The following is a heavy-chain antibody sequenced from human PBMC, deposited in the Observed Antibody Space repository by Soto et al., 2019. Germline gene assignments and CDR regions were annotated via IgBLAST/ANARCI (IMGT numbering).Heavy chain of an antibody. J-gene: IGHJ3*02. D-gene: IGHD1-26*01. V-gene: IGHV4-34*01. CDR1: GGSFSGYY. Sequence: SETLSLTCAVYGGSFSGYYWSWIRQPPGKGLEWIGEINHSGSTNYNPSLKSRVTISVDTSKNQFSLKLSSVTAADTAVYYCARGLRPLGSYPLRAFDIWGQGTMVTVSS. CDR2: INHSGST. CDR3: ARGLRPLGSYPLRAFDI.